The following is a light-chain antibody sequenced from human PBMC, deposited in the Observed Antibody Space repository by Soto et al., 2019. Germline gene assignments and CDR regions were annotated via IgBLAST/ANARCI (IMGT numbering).Light chain of an antibody. CDR2: WAS. J-gene: IGKJ4*01. V-gene: IGKV4-1*01. Sequence: DIVMTQSPDSLAVSLGERATINCKSSQSVLYSSNNKNYLAWYQQKQGQPPKLLIYWASTRESGAPERVSGSGSGTEFTLTISSLQAEDVSVYYCQQYYTNALTFGGGTKVGVK. CDR1: QSVLYSSNNKNY. CDR3: QQYYTNALT.